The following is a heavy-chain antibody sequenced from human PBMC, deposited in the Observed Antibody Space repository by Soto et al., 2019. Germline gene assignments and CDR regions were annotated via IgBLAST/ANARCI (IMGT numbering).Heavy chain of an antibody. CDR3: VNLLSGIAARTPMYGTDV. D-gene: IGHD6-6*01. CDR2: ISSNGGST. CDR1: GFTFISYA. J-gene: IGHJ6*02. V-gene: IGHV3-64D*06. Sequence: RLSCSASGFTFISYAMHWVRQAPGKGLEYVSAISSNGGSTYYADSVKGRFTISRDNSKNTLYLQMSSLRAEDTAVYYCVNLLSGIAARTPMYGTDVWGQGTTVTL.